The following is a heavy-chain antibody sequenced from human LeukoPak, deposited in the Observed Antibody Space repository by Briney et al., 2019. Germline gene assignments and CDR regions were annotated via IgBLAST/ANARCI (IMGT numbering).Heavy chain of an antibody. CDR3: ARGFDSGYDRGFDY. CDR2: IIPIFGTA. Sequence: SVKVSCTASGGTFSSYAISWVRQAPGQGLEWMGGIIPIFGTANYAQKFQGRVTITADESTSTAYMELSSLRSEDTAVYYCARGFDSGYDRGFDYWGQGTLVTVSS. J-gene: IGHJ4*02. V-gene: IGHV1-69*01. CDR1: GGTFSSYA. D-gene: IGHD5-12*01.